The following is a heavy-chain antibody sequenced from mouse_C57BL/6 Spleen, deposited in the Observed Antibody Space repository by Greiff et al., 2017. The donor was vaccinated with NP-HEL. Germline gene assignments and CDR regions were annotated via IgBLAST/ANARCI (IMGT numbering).Heavy chain of an antibody. CDR3: ARRFPAVVANWYFGV. J-gene: IGHJ1*03. V-gene: IGHV1-9*01. D-gene: IGHD1-1*02. CDR1: GYTFTGYW. Sequence: QVQLQQPGAELMKPGASVKLSCKATGYTFTGYWIEWVKQRPGHGLEWIGEILPGSGSTNYNEKFKGKATFTVDTSSNTAYMQLSSLTTEDSAIYDCARRFPAVVANWYFGVWGTGTTVTVSS. CDR2: ILPGSGST.